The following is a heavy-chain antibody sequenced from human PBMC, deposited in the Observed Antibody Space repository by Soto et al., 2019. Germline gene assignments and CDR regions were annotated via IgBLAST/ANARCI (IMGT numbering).Heavy chain of an antibody. D-gene: IGHD1-20*01. J-gene: IGHJ6*03. CDR1: GFTFSSYT. Sequence: GGSLRLSCAASGFTFSSYTMNWVRQAPGKGLEWVSSISSSGSYIYYADSVKGRFTISRDNAKNSLYLQMNSLRAEDTAVYYCAEAITGITVYYMDVWGKGTTVTVSS. CDR2: ISSSGSYI. V-gene: IGHV3-21*01. CDR3: AEAITGITVYYMDV.